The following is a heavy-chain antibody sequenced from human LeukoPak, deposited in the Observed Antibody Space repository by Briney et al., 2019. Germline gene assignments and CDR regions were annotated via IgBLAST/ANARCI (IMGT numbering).Heavy chain of an antibody. Sequence: GGSLRLSCAASGFTFSSYAMHWVRQAPGKGLEYVSAISSNGGSTYYANSVKGRFTISRDNSKNTLYLQMGSLRAEDMAVYYCARDGTGSTTFDYWGQGTLVTVSS. J-gene: IGHJ4*02. CDR1: GFTFSSYA. CDR2: ISSNGGST. V-gene: IGHV3-64*01. CDR3: ARDGTGSTTFDY. D-gene: IGHD2/OR15-2a*01.